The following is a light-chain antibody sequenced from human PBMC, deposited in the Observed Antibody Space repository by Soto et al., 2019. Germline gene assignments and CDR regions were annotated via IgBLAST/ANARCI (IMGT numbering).Light chain of an antibody. CDR2: DVN. J-gene: IGLJ1*01. V-gene: IGLV2-14*01. CDR1: SSDIGGYKY. CDR3: SSYRSSRSYV. Sequence: QSALTQPASVSGSPGQSITISCTGTSSDIGGYKYVSWYQQHPGKAPKLMIYDVNNRPSGVSNRFSGSKSGNTASLTISGLQAEDEADYYCSSYRSSRSYVFGTGTKVTVL.